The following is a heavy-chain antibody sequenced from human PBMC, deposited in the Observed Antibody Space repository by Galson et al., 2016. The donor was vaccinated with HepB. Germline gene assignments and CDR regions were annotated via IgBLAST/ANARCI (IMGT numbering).Heavy chain of an antibody. D-gene: IGHD3-22*01. CDR2: ISGTGGST. CDR3: AKDHYDTSAYYWIGAFDI. CDR1: GFTFSSYA. V-gene: IGHV3-23*01. Sequence: SLRLSCAASGFTFSSYAMNWVRQAPGKGLEWVSAISGTGGSTYYADSVKGRFTISRHNSKNTLHLQMNGLRAEDTAVYYCAKDHYDTSAYYWIGAFDIWGQGTMVTVSS. J-gene: IGHJ3*02.